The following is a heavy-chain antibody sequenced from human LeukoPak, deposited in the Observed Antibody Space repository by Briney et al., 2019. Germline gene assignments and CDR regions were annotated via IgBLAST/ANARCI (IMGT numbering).Heavy chain of an antibody. D-gene: IGHD6-13*01. CDR3: ARDRSDSSSWPTYYYYYYMDV. J-gene: IGHJ6*03. Sequence: NASETLSLTCPVSGGSISSYYWSWIRQPAGKGLEWIGRIYTSGSTNYNPSLKSRVTMSVDTSKNQFSLKLSSVTAADTAVYYCARDRSDSSSWPTYYYYYYMDVWGKGTTVTISS. V-gene: IGHV4-4*07. CDR2: IYTSGST. CDR1: GGSISSYY.